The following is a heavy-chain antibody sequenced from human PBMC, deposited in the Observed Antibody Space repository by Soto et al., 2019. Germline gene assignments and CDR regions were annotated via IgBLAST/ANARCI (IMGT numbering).Heavy chain of an antibody. D-gene: IGHD6-13*01. Sequence: QVLLVESGGGLVKPGGSLRLSCAASGFTFSDYYMSWIRQAPGKGLEWVSYISSSGSTIYYADSVKGRFTISRDHAKNSLYLQMNSLRAEDTAVYYCATTDIAAAACPSWFDPWGQGTLVTVSS. V-gene: IGHV3-11*01. J-gene: IGHJ5*02. CDR1: GFTFSDYY. CDR2: ISSSGSTI. CDR3: ATTDIAAAACPSWFDP.